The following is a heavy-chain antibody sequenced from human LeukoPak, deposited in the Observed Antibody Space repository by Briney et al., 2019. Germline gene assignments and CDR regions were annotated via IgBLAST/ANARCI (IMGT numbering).Heavy chain of an antibody. CDR2: IWYDGSNK. J-gene: IGHJ4*02. Sequence: PGGSLRLSCAASGFTFSSYGMHWVRQAPGKGLEGVAVIWYDGSNKYYADSVKGRFTISRDNSKNTLYLQMNSLRAEDTAVYYCAREVAAAGTYYFDYWGQGTLVTVSS. D-gene: IGHD6-13*01. CDR1: GFTFSSYG. V-gene: IGHV3-33*01. CDR3: AREVAAAGTYYFDY.